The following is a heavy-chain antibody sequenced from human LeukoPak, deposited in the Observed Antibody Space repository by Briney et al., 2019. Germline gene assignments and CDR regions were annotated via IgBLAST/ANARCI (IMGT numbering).Heavy chain of an antibody. Sequence: GRSLRLSCAASGFTFSSYAMHWVRQAPGKGLEWVAVISYDGSNKYYADSVKGRFTISRDNSKNTLYLQMNSLRAEDTAVYYCARDFEMATQHDLPSSYYFDYWGQGTLVTVSS. CDR3: ARDFEMATQHDLPSSYYFDY. D-gene: IGHD5-24*01. CDR2: ISYDGSNK. J-gene: IGHJ4*02. CDR1: GFTFSSYA. V-gene: IGHV3-30*16.